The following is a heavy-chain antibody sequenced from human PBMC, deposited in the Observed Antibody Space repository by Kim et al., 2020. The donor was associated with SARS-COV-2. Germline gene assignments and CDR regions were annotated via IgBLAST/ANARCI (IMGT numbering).Heavy chain of an antibody. Sequence: GGSLRLSCAASGFTFEDFAMHWVRKTPGKGLEWVAVIGWNGRITHYVDSVEGRFTISRDNAKESLYLQMNSLTTEDTALYYCVKGAGSYGLGYNFDSWGQGTLVTVSS. CDR2: IGWNGRIT. CDR1: GFTFEDFA. J-gene: IGHJ4*02. CDR3: VKGAGSYGLGYNFDS. D-gene: IGHD3-16*02. V-gene: IGHV3-9*01.